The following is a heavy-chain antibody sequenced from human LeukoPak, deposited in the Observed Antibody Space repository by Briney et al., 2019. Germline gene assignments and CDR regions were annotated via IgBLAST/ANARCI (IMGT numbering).Heavy chain of an antibody. J-gene: IGHJ2*01. CDR2: INHSGST. CDR3: ARASGWLRSSWYFDL. CDR1: GGSFSGYY. V-gene: IGHV4-34*01. Sequence: SETLSLTCAVYGGSFSGYYWSWIRQPPGKGLEWIGEINHSGSTNYNPSLKSRVTISVDTSKNQFSVKLSSVTAADTAVYSCARASGWLRSSWYFDLWGRGTLVTVSS. D-gene: IGHD5-12*01.